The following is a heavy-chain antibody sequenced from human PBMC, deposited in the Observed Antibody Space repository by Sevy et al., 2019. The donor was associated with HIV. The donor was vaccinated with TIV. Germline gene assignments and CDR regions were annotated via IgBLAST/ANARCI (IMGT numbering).Heavy chain of an antibody. J-gene: IGHJ4*02. CDR3: ARGKSGYGYGLDY. CDR1: GFPVSSNY. V-gene: IGHV3-66*01. D-gene: IGHD5-18*01. CDR2: IYSDGST. Sequence: GGSLRLSCAASGFPVSSNYMSWVHQAPGKGLEWVSVIYSDGSTYHADSVKGRFTISRDNSKNTLYLQMNSLRVEDTAVYYFARGKSGYGYGLDYWGQGTLVTVSS.